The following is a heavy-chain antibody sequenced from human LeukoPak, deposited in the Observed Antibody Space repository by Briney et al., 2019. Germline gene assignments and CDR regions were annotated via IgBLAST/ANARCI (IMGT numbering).Heavy chain of an antibody. V-gene: IGHV3-23*01. CDR2: ISGSGSST. J-gene: IGHJ6*04. D-gene: IGHD3-10*02. CDR3: AELGITMIGGV. CDR1: GFTFSSYG. Sequence: PGGSLRLSCAASGFTFSSYGMSWVRQAPGKGQEWVSTISGSGSSTFYADSVKGRFTISRDNAKNSLYLQMNSLRAEDTAVYYCAELGITMIGGVWGKGTTVTISS.